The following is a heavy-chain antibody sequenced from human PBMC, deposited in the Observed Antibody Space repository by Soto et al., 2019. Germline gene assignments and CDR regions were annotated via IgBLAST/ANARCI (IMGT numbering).Heavy chain of an antibody. D-gene: IGHD3-22*01. J-gene: IGHJ6*02. CDR3: ARATLSGYSFPFYYYYGLGV. Sequence: ASVKVSCKASEYTFTSYYMHWVRQAPGQGLEWMGIINPSGGSTTYAQKFQGRVTMTRDTSTSTVYMELSSLRSEDTAIYYCARATLSGYSFPFYYYYGLGVWGQGTTVTVSS. V-gene: IGHV1-46*01. CDR2: INPSGGST. CDR1: EYTFTSYY.